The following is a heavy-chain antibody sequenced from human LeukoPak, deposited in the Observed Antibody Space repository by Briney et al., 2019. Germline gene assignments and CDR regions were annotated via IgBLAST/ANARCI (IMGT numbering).Heavy chain of an antibody. J-gene: IGHJ4*02. Sequence: GESLKISCRCSGFSFSSHWIAWVRQMPGKGLEWMGIIHSGESDTRYSPPFQGQVTISADKSVTTAYLQWSSLKAPDTAMYYCARGDKTSTHFDYWGQGTLVTVSS. V-gene: IGHV5-51*01. D-gene: IGHD1-1*01. CDR3: ARGDKTSTHFDY. CDR2: IHSGESDT. CDR1: GFSFSSHW.